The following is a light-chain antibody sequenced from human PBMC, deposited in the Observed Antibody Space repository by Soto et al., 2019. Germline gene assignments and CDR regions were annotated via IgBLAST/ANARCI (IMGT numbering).Light chain of an antibody. CDR1: QSVGSN. J-gene: IGKJ4*01. CDR2: EAS. CDR3: QQYNDWPLLT. Sequence: EIVMTQSPATRSVSPGERATLSCRASQSVGSNLAWYQHKPGQAPRLLIYEASTRAADIPVRFSGSGSGRQFTLTISSLQSEDFAVYYCQQYNDWPLLTFGGGTKVEIK. V-gene: IGKV3D-15*01.